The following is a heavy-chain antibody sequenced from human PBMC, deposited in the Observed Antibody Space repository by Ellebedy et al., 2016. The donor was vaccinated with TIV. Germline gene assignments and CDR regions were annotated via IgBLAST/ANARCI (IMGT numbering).Heavy chain of an antibody. J-gene: IGHJ4*02. CDR2: FNLRGTT. D-gene: IGHD4-23*01. V-gene: IGHV4-34*01. CDR3: ARDGAGRWDY. Sequence: MPSETLSLTCAVYGVSFNNYYWSWIRQFPGKGLEWIGEFNLRGTTNYNPSLKSRVTISVDTSKNWFSLKLNSVTAADTAVYYCARDGAGRWDYWGPGTLVTVSS. CDR1: GVSFNNYY.